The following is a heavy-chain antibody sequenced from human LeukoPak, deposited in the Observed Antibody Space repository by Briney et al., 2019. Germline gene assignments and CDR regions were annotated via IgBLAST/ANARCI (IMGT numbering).Heavy chain of an antibody. CDR3: ARTGSHNYDILTGYPH. D-gene: IGHD3-9*01. CDR1: GYTFTSYY. V-gene: IGHV1-46*01. CDR2: INPSGGST. J-gene: IGHJ4*02. Sequence: ASVTVSCKASGYTFTSYYMHWVRQAPGQGLEWMGIINPSGGSTSYAQKFQGRVTMTRDTSTSTVYMELSSLRSEDTAVYYCARTGSHNYDILTGYPHWGQGTLVTVSS.